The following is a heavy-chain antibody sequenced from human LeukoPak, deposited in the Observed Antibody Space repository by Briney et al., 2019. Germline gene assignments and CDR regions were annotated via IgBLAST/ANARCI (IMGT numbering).Heavy chain of an antibody. V-gene: IGHV3-7*01. J-gene: IGHJ3*02. CDR2: IKQDGSEK. CDR1: GFIFSSYW. CDR3: ARDVLPYSGNYSATLGAGAFDI. Sequence: GSLRLSCAASGFIFSSYWMSWVRQAPGKGLEWVANIKQDGSEKYYVDSVKGRFTISRDNAKNSLYLQMNSLRAEDTAVYYCARDVLPYSGNYSATLGAGAFDIWGQGTMVTVSS. D-gene: IGHD1-26*01.